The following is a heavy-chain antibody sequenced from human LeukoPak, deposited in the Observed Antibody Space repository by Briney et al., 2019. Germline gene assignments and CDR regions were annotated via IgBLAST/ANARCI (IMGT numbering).Heavy chain of an antibody. CDR3: AREEGSGSYYPFDY. V-gene: IGHV1-18*01. Sequence: ASVKVSCKASGYTFINYAITWVRQAPGQGLEWMGRISAYNGDTNYAQNLQGRVTMTTDTSTSTAYMDLRSLRSDDTAVYYCAREEGSGSYYPFDYWGQGTLVTVSS. D-gene: IGHD3-10*01. CDR1: GYTFINYA. J-gene: IGHJ4*02. CDR2: ISAYNGDT.